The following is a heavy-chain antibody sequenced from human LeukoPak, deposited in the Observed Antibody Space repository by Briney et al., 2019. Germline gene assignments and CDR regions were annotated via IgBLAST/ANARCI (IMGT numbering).Heavy chain of an antibody. Sequence: PGGSLRLSCAASEFTFSSYSMNWVRQAPGKGLEWISYITNSGNSKSYADSVKGRFTISRDNTKNSLYLQMNGLRAEDTAVYYCASHHPESERSGWYEPFDYWGQGTLVTVSS. J-gene: IGHJ4*02. D-gene: IGHD6-19*01. CDR1: EFTFSSYS. CDR2: ITNSGNSK. V-gene: IGHV3-48*01. CDR3: ASHHPESERSGWYEPFDY.